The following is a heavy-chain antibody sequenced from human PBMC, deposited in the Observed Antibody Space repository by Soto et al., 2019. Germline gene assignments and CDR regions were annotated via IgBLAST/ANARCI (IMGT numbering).Heavy chain of an antibody. Sequence: QVQLVESGGGVVQPGRSLRLSCAASGFTFSSYGMHWVRQAPSKGLEWVAVIWYDGSNKYYADSVKGRFTISRDNSKNTLYLQMNSLRAEDTAVYYCARDGTTVTIDYWGQGTLVTVSS. J-gene: IGHJ4*02. V-gene: IGHV3-33*01. CDR1: GFTFSSYG. D-gene: IGHD4-17*01. CDR2: IWYDGSNK. CDR3: ARDGTTVTIDY.